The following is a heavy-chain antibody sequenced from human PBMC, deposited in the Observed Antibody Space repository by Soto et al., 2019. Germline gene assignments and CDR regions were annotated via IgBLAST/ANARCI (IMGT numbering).Heavy chain of an antibody. CDR3: AIGYCSGGSCYSYYYYYGMDV. CDR2: INPNSGGT. Sequence: ASVKVSCKASGYTFTGYYMHWVRQAPGQGLEWMGWINPNSGGTNYAQKFQGRVTMARDTSISTAYMELSRLRSDDTAVYYCAIGYCSGGSCYSYYYYYGMDVWGQGTTGTVSS. J-gene: IGHJ6*02. V-gene: IGHV1-2*02. CDR1: GYTFTGYY. D-gene: IGHD2-15*01.